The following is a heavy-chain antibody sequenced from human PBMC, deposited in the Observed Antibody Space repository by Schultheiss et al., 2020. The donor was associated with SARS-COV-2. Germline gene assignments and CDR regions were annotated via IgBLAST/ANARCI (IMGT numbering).Heavy chain of an antibody. CDR1: TFAFNSYT. D-gene: IGHD3-16*02. V-gene: IGHV3-23*01. CDR3: AIYDYVWGSYRTFAY. J-gene: IGHJ4*02. Sequence: GGSLRLSCAASTFAFNSYTMSWVRQAPGKGLEWVSGISAGGDITYYADSVKGRFTISRDNSKNTLYLQMNSLRAEDTAVYYCAIYDYVWGSYRTFAYCGQGTLVTVSS. CDR2: ISAGGDIT.